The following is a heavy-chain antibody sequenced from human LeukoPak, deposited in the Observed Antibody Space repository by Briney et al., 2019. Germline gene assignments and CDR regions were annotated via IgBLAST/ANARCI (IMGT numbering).Heavy chain of an antibody. V-gene: IGHV3-64*01. Sequence: PGGSLRLSCAASGFTFSSYAMHWVRQAPGKGLEYVSAISSNGGSTYYANSVKGRFTISRDNSKNTVDVQINSLRAEDTAVYYCAKDVGGTNFHYMDVWGKGTTVIVSS. CDR2: ISSNGGST. CDR3: AKDVGGTNFHYMDV. D-gene: IGHD1-26*01. CDR1: GFTFSSYA. J-gene: IGHJ6*03.